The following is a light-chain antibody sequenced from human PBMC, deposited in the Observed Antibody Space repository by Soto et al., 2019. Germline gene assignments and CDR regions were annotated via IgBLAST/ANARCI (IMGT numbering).Light chain of an antibody. CDR3: AAWDDSLKGWV. J-gene: IGLJ3*02. Sequence: QSVLTQPPSASGTPGQRGSISCSGTSSNIGSKSVNWYQQLPGTAPKLLIYTNSQRPSGVPDRFSGSKSGTSASLAISGLQSEDEADDYCAAWDDSLKGWVFGGGTKVTVL. CDR2: TNS. V-gene: IGLV1-44*01. CDR1: SSNIGSKS.